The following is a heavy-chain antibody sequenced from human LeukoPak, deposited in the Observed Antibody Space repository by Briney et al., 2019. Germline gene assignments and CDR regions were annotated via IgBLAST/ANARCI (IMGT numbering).Heavy chain of an antibody. CDR1: GFTFGDYA. D-gene: IGHD2-2*01. J-gene: IGHJ4*02. CDR3: ARRQGCSNTACPPDY. CDR2: IRSKAYGGTT. V-gene: IGHV3-49*04. Sequence: PGRSLRLSCTASGFTFGDYAMSWVRQAPGKGLEWVGFIRSKAYGGTTEYAASVKGRFTISRDDSKSIAYLQMNSLKTEDTAVYYCARRQGCSNTACPPDYWGQGTLVTVSP.